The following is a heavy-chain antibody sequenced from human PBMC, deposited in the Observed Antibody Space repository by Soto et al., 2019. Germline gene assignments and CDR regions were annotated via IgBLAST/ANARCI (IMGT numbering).Heavy chain of an antibody. V-gene: IGHV2-26*01. D-gene: IGHD1-1*01. J-gene: IGHJ5*02. CDR1: GFSLSDARVG. Sequence: SGPTLVNPTETLTLTCSVSGFSLSDARVGVSWIRQPPGKALEWLAHIFSNDEKFYSTSLQSRLTISKDTSKSQVVLTMTNMDPVDTATYYCARIKRAATGTNWFDPWGQGTLVTVSS. CDR3: ARIKRAATGTNWFDP. CDR2: IFSNDEK.